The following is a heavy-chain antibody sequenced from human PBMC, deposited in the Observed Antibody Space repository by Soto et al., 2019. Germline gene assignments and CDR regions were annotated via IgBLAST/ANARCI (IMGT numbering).Heavy chain of an antibody. Sequence: NPSYSLALGSASCRDRVRIYEGAGFLKPQGKGLEWIGYISYSGSTKYNPSLKSRVTISVDTSNNQFSLKLSSVTAADTAVYYCATQKGYGDWYFAYWGKGTLVIVFS. V-gene: IGHV4-59*02. CDR3: ATQKGYGDWYFAY. J-gene: IGHJ4*02. CDR1: RDRVRIYE. CDR2: ISYSGST. D-gene: IGHD2-21*01.